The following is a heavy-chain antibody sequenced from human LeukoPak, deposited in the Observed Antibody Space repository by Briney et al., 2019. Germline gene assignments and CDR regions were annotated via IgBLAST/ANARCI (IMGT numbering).Heavy chain of an antibody. Sequence: PGGSLRLSCVASGFTFSSYSINWVRQAPGKGLEWVSYITTSSNTIYYADSVKGRFTISRDNAKNSLYLQMNSLRAEDTAVYYCARDGGYASGGDYNGMDVWGQGTTVTVSS. CDR3: ARDGGYASGGDYNGMDV. CDR2: ITTSSNTI. D-gene: IGHD3-10*01. V-gene: IGHV3-48*01. CDR1: GFTFSSYS. J-gene: IGHJ6*02.